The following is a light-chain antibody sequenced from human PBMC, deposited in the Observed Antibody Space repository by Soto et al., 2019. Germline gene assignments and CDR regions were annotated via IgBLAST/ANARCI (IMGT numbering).Light chain of an antibody. CDR3: QQYDNLPPGIT. J-gene: IGKJ5*01. Sequence: DIQMTQSPSSLSASVGDRVTITCQASQDISNYLNWYQQKPGKAPKLLIYDASNLETGVQSRFSGSGSGTDFTFTISSLQPEDIATYYCQQYDNLPPGITFGQGTRLEIK. CDR1: QDISNY. CDR2: DAS. V-gene: IGKV1-33*01.